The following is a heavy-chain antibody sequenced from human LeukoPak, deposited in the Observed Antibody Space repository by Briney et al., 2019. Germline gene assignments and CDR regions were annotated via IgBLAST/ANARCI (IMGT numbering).Heavy chain of an antibody. J-gene: IGHJ4*02. CDR1: GYTFTDYY. CDR3: AREGPIVGATHLVDY. CDR2: INPNSGGT. V-gene: IGHV1-2*02. Sequence: GASVKVSCKASGYTFTDYYMLWVRQAPGQGLEWMGWINPNSGGTNYAQKFQGRVTMTRDTSISTAYMELSRLRSDDTAVYYCAREGPIVGATHLVDYWAQGTLVTVFS. D-gene: IGHD1-26*01.